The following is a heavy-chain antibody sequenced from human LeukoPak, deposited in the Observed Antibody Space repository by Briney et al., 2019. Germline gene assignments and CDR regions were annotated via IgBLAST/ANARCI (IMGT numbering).Heavy chain of an antibody. J-gene: IGHJ6*03. CDR3: ARVSAGYSYGEYYYYYYMDV. CDR1: GGSISSYY. CDR2: IYYSGST. V-gene: IGHV4-59*01. D-gene: IGHD5-18*01. Sequence: PSETLSLTCTVSGGSISSYYWSWIRQPPGKGLEWIGYIYYSGSTYYNPSLKSRVTISVDTSKNQFSLKLSSVTAADTAVYYCARVSAGYSYGEYYYYYYMDVWGKGTTVTVSS.